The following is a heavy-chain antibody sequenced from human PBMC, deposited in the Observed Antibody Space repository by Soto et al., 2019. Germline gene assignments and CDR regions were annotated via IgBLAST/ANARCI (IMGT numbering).Heavy chain of an antibody. V-gene: IGHV3-33*01. J-gene: IGHJ4*02. Sequence: QVQLVESGGGVVQPGRSLRLSCAASGFAFSAYGMHWVRQAPGKGLEWVAMIYYDGSNKYYADSVKGRFTISRDNSNNTLYLQMSSLRAEDTALYYCARVGGTVTSDYWGQGTLVTVSS. CDR3: ARVGGTVTSDY. CDR2: IYYDGSNK. CDR1: GFAFSAYG. D-gene: IGHD4-17*01.